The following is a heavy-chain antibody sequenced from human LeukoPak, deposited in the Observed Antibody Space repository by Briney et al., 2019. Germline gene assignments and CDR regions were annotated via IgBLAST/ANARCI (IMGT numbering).Heavy chain of an antibody. CDR2: INHSGST. J-gene: IGHJ4*02. Sequence: SETLSLTCAVYGGSFSGYYWSWIRQPPGKGLEWIGEINHSGSTNYNPSLKSRVTISVDTSKNQFSLKLSSVTAADTAVYYCARGPVPSYWGQGTLVTVSS. CDR1: GGSFSGYY. CDR3: ARGPVPSY. V-gene: IGHV4-34*01. D-gene: IGHD2-2*01.